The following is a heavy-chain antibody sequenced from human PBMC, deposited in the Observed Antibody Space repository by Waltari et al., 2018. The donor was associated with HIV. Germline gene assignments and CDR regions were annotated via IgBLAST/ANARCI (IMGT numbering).Heavy chain of an antibody. CDR1: EGTVSSLS. D-gene: IGHD3-3*01. CDR3: ARDKAHNDVWSGYVS. J-gene: IGHJ5*02. Sequence: QVQLVQSGAEVKKPGSSVKVSCNSSEGTVSSLSVSWVRQAPGQGLEWMGGIIPLFGTVHYAQKFQGRVTITADGSTSTVYMELRSLRSEDTAVYYCARDKAHNDVWSGYVSWGQGTLVTVSS. V-gene: IGHV1-69*01. CDR2: IIPLFGTV.